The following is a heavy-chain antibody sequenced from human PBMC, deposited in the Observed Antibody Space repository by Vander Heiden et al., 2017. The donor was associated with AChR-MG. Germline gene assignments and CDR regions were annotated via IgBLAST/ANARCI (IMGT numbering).Heavy chain of an antibody. CDR1: GFSFTDYD. V-gene: IGHV3-30*02. J-gene: IGHJ4*02. CDR3: AKPSGSCLDY. CDR2: LRSGGNIQ. Sequence: HVQLVESGGGVVQPGGSLTLSCAASGFSFTDYDMHWVRQAPGKGLEWVALLRSGGNIQYYADSVKGRFTIYRDNYKRTLYLQMKNLRGEDTAVYYCAKPSGSCLDYWVQGTLVTVSS. D-gene: IGHD1-26*01.